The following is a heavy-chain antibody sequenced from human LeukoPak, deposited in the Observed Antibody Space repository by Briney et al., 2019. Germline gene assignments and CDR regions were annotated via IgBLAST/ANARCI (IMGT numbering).Heavy chain of an antibody. Sequence: GGSLRLSCAASGFTFSSYAMSWVRQAPGKGLEWVSAISGSGGSTYYADSVKGRFTISRDNSKNTLYLQMNSLRAEDTAVYYCAKYYHYDSSGYHPWFDPWGQGTLVTVSS. J-gene: IGHJ5*02. V-gene: IGHV3-23*01. D-gene: IGHD3-22*01. CDR2: ISGSGGST. CDR3: AKYYHYDSSGYHPWFDP. CDR1: GFTFSSYA.